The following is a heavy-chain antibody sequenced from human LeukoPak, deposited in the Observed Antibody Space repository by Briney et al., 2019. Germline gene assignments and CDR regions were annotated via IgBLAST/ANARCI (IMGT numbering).Heavy chain of an antibody. CDR2: INYRGKA. V-gene: IGHV4-59*01. CDR3: ARYSLIGGSSDVFDI. Sequence: PSETLSLTCIVSGGSISSYYWSWIRQPPGKGLQWIGYINYRGKANYNPSLKSRLTISVDMSKNQFSLRLTSVTVADMAMYYCARYSLIGGSSDVFDIWGQGTVVTVSS. D-gene: IGHD1-26*01. CDR1: GGSISSYY. J-gene: IGHJ3*02.